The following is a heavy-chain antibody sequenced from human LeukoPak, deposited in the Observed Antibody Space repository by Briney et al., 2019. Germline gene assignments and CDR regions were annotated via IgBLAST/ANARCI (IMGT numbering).Heavy chain of an antibody. CDR1: GYTFTGYY. CDR3: AGAFTFGGVIGSDFDY. J-gene: IGHJ4*02. D-gene: IGHD3-16*02. Sequence: GASVKVSCKASGYTFTGYYMHWVRQAPGQGLEWMGRIIPILGIANYAQKFQGRVTITADKSTSTAYMELSSLRSEDTAVYYCAGAFTFGGVIGSDFDYWGQGTLVTVSS. CDR2: IIPILGIA. V-gene: IGHV1-69*02.